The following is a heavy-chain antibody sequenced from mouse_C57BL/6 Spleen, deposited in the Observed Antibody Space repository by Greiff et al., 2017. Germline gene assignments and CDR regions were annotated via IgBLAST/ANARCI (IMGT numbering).Heavy chain of an antibody. CDR2: IYPGSGFT. V-gene: IGHV1-63*01. CDR3: ARGDYDGAWFAD. D-gene: IGHD2-4*01. J-gene: IGHJ3*01. CDR1: GYTFTNYW. Sequence: QVQLQQSGAELVRPGTSVKMSCKASGYTFTNYWIGWVKQTPGHGLEWIGYIYPGSGFTYYNEKFKGKATLTVDKSSSPASMQISSLTSEDSDIYNCARGDYDGAWFADWGQGTLVTVSA.